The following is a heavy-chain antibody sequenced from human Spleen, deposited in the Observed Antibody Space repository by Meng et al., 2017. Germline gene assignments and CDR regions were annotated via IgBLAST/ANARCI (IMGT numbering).Heavy chain of an antibody. CDR2: INSVTGNP. CDR1: GYTLTELS. V-gene: IGHV7-4-1*02. J-gene: IGHJ4*02. Sequence: ASVKVSCKVSGYTLTELSMHWVRQAPGQGLEWMGWINSVTGNPTYARGFTGRFVFSLDTSVSTAYLQISSLKTDDTAMYYCTRDGYSDCSSTSCFDYWGQGTLVTVSS. CDR3: TRDGYSDCSSTSCFDY. D-gene: IGHD2-2*01.